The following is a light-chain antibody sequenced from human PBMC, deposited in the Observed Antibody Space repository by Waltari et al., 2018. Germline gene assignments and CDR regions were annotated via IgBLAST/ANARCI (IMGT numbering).Light chain of an antibody. CDR1: QSVSRA. V-gene: IGKV3-20*01. Sequence: EIVLTQSPGTLSLSPGERAPISCWASQSVSRALVWYQQKPGQAPRLLIYGASTRAPGIPDRFSGSGSGTDFSLTINRLEPEYFAVYYCQHYVRLPATFGQGTKVEI. J-gene: IGKJ1*01. CDR2: GAS. CDR3: QHYVRLPAT.